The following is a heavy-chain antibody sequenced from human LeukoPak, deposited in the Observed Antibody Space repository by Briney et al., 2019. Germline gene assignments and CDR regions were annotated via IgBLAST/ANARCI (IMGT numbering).Heavy chain of an antibody. D-gene: IGHD1-26*01. CDR1: RGSFSAYY. Sequence: PSETLSLTCAVYRGSFSAYYWSWIRQPPGRGLEWIGEINHSGGSNYNPSLKSRLTMSVDTSKNQFSLRLNSVTAADTAVYYCARGRGGSYLDYFDYWGQGTLVTVSS. CDR3: ARGRGGSYLDYFDY. V-gene: IGHV4-34*01. CDR2: INHSGGS. J-gene: IGHJ4*02.